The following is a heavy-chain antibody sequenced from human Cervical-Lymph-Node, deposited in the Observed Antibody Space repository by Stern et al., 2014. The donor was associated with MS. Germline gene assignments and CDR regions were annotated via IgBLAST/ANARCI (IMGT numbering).Heavy chain of an antibody. D-gene: IGHD3-16*02. CDR2: FHVGENI. V-gene: IGHV3-53*01. CDR3: ATGKYRYLDY. J-gene: IGHJ4*02. Sequence: EVQLLESGGGLMQPGGSLRLSCAASGFTVSSNFMSWVRQAPGKGLEWVSGFHVGENIYYADSVRGRFTISRDNSKNTLYLQMNSLRAEDTAMYYCATGKYRYLDYWGQGTLVTVSS. CDR1: GFTVSSNF.